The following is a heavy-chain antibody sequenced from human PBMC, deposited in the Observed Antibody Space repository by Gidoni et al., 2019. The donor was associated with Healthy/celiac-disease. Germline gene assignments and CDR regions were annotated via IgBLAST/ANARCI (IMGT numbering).Heavy chain of an antibody. Sequence: QVQLVESGGGVVQPGRSLRLSCAASGVTFRSNAMHGVRQDPGKGLGWVAVISYDGSNKYYADSVKGRFTISRDNSKNTLYLQMNSLRAEDTAVYYCARGEMEDIVVVVAATPPGGVGAFDIWGQGTMVTVSS. V-gene: IGHV3-30-3*01. J-gene: IGHJ3*02. CDR2: ISYDGSNK. D-gene: IGHD2-15*01. CDR1: GVTFRSNA. CDR3: ARGEMEDIVVVVAATPPGGVGAFDI.